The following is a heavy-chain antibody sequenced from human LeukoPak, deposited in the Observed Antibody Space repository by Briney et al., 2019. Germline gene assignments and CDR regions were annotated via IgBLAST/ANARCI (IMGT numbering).Heavy chain of an antibody. D-gene: IGHD1-1*01. Sequence: GGSLRLSCVASGFSFTSSWMTWVRQAPGKGLEWVANIAGDESQKRYMDSVKGRFTISRDNAKNSLYLQLNSLRAEDTATYYCVRDLSPVSDRNVWYDALDIWGQGTMVTVSS. CDR3: VRDLSPVSDRNVWYDALDI. CDR2: IAGDESQK. CDR1: GFSFTSSW. J-gene: IGHJ3*02. V-gene: IGHV3-7*01.